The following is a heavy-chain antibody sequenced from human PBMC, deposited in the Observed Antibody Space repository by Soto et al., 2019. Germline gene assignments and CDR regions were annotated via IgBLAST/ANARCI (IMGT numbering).Heavy chain of an antibody. CDR1: GGSISSYY. J-gene: IGHJ4*02. Sequence: PSETLSLTCTVSGGSISSYYWSWIRQPPGKGLEWIGYIYYSGSTNYNPSLKSRVTISVDTSKNQFSLKLSSVTAADTAVYYCARDREDGGGFDYWGQGTLVTVSS. V-gene: IGHV4-59*01. D-gene: IGHD1-26*01. CDR2: IYYSGST. CDR3: ARDREDGGGFDY.